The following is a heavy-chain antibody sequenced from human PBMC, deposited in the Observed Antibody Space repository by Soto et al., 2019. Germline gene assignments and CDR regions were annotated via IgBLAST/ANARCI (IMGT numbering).Heavy chain of an antibody. D-gene: IGHD6-13*01. V-gene: IGHV3-7*05. CDR2: IKQDGSEK. CDR3: ARDPAAGYYFDY. CDR1: GFTFGSYW. Sequence: GGSLRLSCAASGFTFGSYWMSWVRQAPGKGLEWVANIKQDGSEKYYVDSVKGRFTISRDNAKNSLYLQMNSLRAEDTAVYYCARDPAAGYYFDYWGQGTLVTVSS. J-gene: IGHJ4*02.